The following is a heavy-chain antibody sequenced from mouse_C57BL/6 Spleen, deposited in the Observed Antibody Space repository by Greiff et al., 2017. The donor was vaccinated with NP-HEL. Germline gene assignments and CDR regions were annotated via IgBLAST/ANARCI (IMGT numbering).Heavy chain of an antibody. CDR1: GYTFTSYW. V-gene: IGHV1-52*01. J-gene: IGHJ4*01. Sequence: QVQLQQPGAELVRPGSSVKLSCKASGYTFTSYWMHWVKQRPIQGLEWIGNIDPSDSETHYNQKFKDKATLTVDKSSSTAYMQLSSLTSEDSAVYYCARNYYGNAMDDWGQGTSVTVSS. CDR3: ARNYYGNAMDD. D-gene: IGHD2-1*01. CDR2: IDPSDSET.